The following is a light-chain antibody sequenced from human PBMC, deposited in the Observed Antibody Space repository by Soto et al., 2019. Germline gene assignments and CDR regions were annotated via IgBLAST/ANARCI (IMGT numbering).Light chain of an antibody. J-gene: IGLJ1*01. V-gene: IGLV2-14*01. Sequence: QSALTQPASVSGSPGQSITISCTGTSGDVGGYNYVSWYQQHPGKAPKLMIYEVSNRPSGVSNRFSGSKSGNTASLTISGLQAEDEADYYCSSYTSSSNYVFGTGTKLTVL. CDR1: SGDVGGYNY. CDR3: SSYTSSSNYV. CDR2: EVS.